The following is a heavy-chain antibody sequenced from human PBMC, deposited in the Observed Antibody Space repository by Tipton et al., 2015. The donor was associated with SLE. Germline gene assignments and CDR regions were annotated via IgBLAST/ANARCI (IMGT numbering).Heavy chain of an antibody. J-gene: IGHJ3*01. D-gene: IGHD4-17*01. CDR1: DYSISSGYY. Sequence: TLSLTCTVSDYSISSGYYWGWFRQSPGKGLEWIGSIYHNGITYYNPSLKSRVTISVDTSKNQFSLRLNSVIAADTAVYYCARDRDGDFGVAFDFWGQGTMVTVSS. V-gene: IGHV4-38-2*02. CDR3: ARDRDGDFGVAFDF. CDR2: IYHNGIT.